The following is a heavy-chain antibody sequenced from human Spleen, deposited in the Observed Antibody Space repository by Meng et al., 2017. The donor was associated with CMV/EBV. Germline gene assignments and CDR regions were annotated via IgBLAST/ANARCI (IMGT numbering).Heavy chain of an antibody. Sequence: GGSLRLSCVASGFTFSGYGMHWVRQAPGKGLEWVSVIYSGGSTYYADSVKGRFTISRDNSKNTLYLQMNSLRAEDTAVYYCARPQYYYGMDVWGQGTTVTVSS. J-gene: IGHJ6*02. CDR3: ARPQYYYGMDV. CDR1: GFTFSGYG. V-gene: IGHV3-NL1*01. CDR2: IYSGGST.